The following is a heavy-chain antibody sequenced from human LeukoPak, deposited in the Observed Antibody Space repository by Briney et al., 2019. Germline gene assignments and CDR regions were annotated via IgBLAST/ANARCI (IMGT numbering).Heavy chain of an antibody. CDR1: GYTFTSYG. D-gene: IGHD2-2*01. Sequence: ASVKVSCKASGYTFTSYGISWVRQAPGQGLEWMGWISAYNGNTNYAQKLQGRVTMTTDTSTSTAYMELRSLRSDDTAVYYCARHKLGYCSSTSCPRGNAFDIWGQGTMVTVSS. V-gene: IGHV1-18*01. CDR2: ISAYNGNT. J-gene: IGHJ3*02. CDR3: ARHKLGYCSSTSCPRGNAFDI.